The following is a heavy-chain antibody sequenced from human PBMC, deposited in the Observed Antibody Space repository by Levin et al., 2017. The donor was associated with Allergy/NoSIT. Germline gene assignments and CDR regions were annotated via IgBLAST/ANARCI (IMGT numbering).Heavy chain of an antibody. Sequence: SETLSLTCAVSGGSISSSNWWSWVRQPPGKGLEWIGEIYHSGSTNYNPSLKSRVTISVDKSKNQFSLKLSSVTAADTAVYYCARHSSSWYRKNSYNWFDPWGQGTLVTVSS. CDR2: IYHSGST. D-gene: IGHD6-13*01. V-gene: IGHV4-4*02. J-gene: IGHJ5*02. CDR3: ARHSSSWYRKNSYNWFDP. CDR1: GGSISSSNW.